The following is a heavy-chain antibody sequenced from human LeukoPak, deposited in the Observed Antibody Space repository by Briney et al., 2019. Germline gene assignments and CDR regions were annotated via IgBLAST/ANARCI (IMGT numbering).Heavy chain of an antibody. CDR2: IKSKTDGGTT. Sequence: GGSLRLSCAASGFTFTNAWMSWVRQAPGKGLEWVGRIKSKTDGGTTDYAAPVKGRFTISRDDSKNTLYLQMNSLKTEDTAVYYCTTDRGGYKPFDYWGQGTLVTVSS. CDR1: GFTFTNAW. D-gene: IGHD3-16*01. J-gene: IGHJ4*02. V-gene: IGHV3-15*01. CDR3: TTDRGGYKPFDY.